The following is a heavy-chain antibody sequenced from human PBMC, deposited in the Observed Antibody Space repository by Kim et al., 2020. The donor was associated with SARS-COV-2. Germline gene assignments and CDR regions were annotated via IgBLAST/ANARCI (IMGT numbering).Heavy chain of an antibody. CDR3: ARTRTRTPRRSSSWYGSTPYGMDV. Sequence: SETLSLTCAVYGGSFSGYYWSWIRQPPGKGLEWIGEINHSGSTNYNPSLKSRVTISVDTSKNQFSLKLSSVTAADTAVYYCARTRTRTPRRSSSWYGSTPYGMDVWGQGTTVTVSS. D-gene: IGHD6-13*01. V-gene: IGHV4-34*01. J-gene: IGHJ6*02. CDR2: INHSGST. CDR1: GGSFSGYY.